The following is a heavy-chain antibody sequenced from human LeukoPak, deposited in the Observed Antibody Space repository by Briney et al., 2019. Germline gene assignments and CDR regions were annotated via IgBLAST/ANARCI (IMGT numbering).Heavy chain of an antibody. V-gene: IGHV4-39*07. Sequence: PSETLSLTCTVSSGSISTSNYYWGWIRQPPGKGLEWIGSMYYSGSTYYNPSLKSRVTISVDTSKNQFSLNLTSVTAADSAVYYCARVSWFPGTSYYYMDVWGKGTTVTVSS. CDR2: MYYSGST. D-gene: IGHD1-1*01. CDR1: SGSISTSNYY. CDR3: ARVSWFPGTSYYYMDV. J-gene: IGHJ6*03.